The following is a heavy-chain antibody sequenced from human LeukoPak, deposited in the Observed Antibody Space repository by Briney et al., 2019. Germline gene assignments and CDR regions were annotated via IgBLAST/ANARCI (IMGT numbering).Heavy chain of an antibody. CDR1: GGSFSGYY. CDR3: ARGGRLLRY. D-gene: IGHD3-22*01. J-gene: IGHJ4*02. Sequence: SETQSLTCAVYGGSFSGYYWSWIRQPPGKGLEWIGEINHSGSTNYNPSLKSRVAISVDTSKNQFSLKLSSVTAADTAVYYCARGGRLLRYWGQGTLVTVSS. CDR2: INHSGST. V-gene: IGHV4-34*01.